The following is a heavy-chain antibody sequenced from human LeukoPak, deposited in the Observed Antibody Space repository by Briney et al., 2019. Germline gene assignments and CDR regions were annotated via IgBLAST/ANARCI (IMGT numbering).Heavy chain of an antibody. CDR1: GFTVTSNY. D-gene: IGHD5-12*01. CDR2: IYSGGST. Sequence: GGSLRLFCAASGFTVTSNYMSWVRQAPGKGLEWVSVIYSGGSTYYANSVKGRFTISRDNSKNTLYLQMNSLRAEDTAVYYCARAVGYSGYVGAFDIWGQGTMVTVSS. J-gene: IGHJ3*02. CDR3: ARAVGYSGYVGAFDI. V-gene: IGHV3-53*01.